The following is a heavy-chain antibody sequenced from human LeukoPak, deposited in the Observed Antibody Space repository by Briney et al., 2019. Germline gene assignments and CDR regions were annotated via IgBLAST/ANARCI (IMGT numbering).Heavy chain of an antibody. CDR3: AKDGPKYYYDSSSYRFDY. J-gene: IGHJ4*02. Sequence: GGSLRLSCAASGFTFSSYGMSWVRQAPGKGLEWVSAISGSGGSTYYADSVKGRFTISRDNSKNTLYLQMNSLRAEDTAVYYCAKDGPKYYYDSSSYRFDYWGQGTLVTVSS. V-gene: IGHV3-23*01. CDR1: GFTFSSYG. CDR2: ISGSGGST. D-gene: IGHD3-22*01.